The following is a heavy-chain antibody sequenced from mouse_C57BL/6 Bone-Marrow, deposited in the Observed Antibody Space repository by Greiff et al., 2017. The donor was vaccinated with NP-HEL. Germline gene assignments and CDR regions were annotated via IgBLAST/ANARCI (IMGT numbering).Heavy chain of an antibody. D-gene: IGHD1-1*01. CDR2: ISNLAYSI. CDR3: ARHGDYGSSPWYFDV. J-gene: IGHJ1*03. V-gene: IGHV5-15*01. CDR1: GFTFSDYG. Sequence: VQLKESGGGLVQPGGSLKLSCAASGFTFSDYGMAWVRQAPRKGPEWVAFISNLAYSIYYADTVTGRFTISRENAKNTLYLEMSSLRSEDTAMYYCARHGDYGSSPWYFDVWGTGTTVTVSS.